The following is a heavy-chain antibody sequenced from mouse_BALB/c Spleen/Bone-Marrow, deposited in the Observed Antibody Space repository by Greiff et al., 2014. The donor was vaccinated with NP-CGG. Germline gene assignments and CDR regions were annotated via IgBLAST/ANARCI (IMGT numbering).Heavy chain of an antibody. CDR2: IRNKGNGYTT. CDR1: GFTLTAYY. V-gene: IGHV7-3*02. CDR3: VRDRGAVFFDY. J-gene: IGHJ2*01. Sequence: EVQLVESGGGLVQPGGSLRLTCATSGFTLTAYYINWVRQPPGMALEWLGFIRNKGNGYTTEDSASVKGLFTISRDNSQSFLYLQMNTLRPEVSSSYYGVRDRGAVFFDYWGQGTTLTVSS.